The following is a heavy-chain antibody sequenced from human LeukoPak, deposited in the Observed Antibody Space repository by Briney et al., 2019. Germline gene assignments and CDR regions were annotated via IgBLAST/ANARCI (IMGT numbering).Heavy chain of an antibody. V-gene: IGHV3-30*18. CDR3: EKRGHYSINWYHYFDY. Sequence: GGSLRPACAASGLTFTTYGLQSVRQAPGKGLGWVAAVASNGGSEYYAHSEKGRITISRGNSKNTLFLQMNSLRPDDTAVYYCEKRGHYSINWYHYFDYWGQGTLVTVSS. D-gene: IGHD6-13*01. CDR1: GLTFTTYG. CDR2: VASNGGSE. J-gene: IGHJ4*02.